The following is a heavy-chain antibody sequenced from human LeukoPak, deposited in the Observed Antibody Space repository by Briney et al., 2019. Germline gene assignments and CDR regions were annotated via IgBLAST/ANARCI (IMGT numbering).Heavy chain of an antibody. CDR3: IRSRGYSYGFWDY. CDR2: INVGGINI. V-gene: IGHV3-74*01. Sequence: GRSLRLSCAASGFTLSSDWMHWVRQVPGKGRVWVSLINVGGININYAESVKGRFIISRDNAKNTLYLQMNSLRAEDTAVYFCIRSRGYSYGFWDYWGEGTLVTVSS. CDR1: GFTLSSDW. D-gene: IGHD5-18*01. J-gene: IGHJ4*02.